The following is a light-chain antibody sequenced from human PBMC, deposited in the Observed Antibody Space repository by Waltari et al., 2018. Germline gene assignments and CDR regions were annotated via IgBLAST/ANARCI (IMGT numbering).Light chain of an antibody. Sequence: SNELTQPQSVSVFPGQTAIITCSGQNLARKIVSWFHHRPCQSPVGVFYQTRERPSGIPERYSGSISGNTATLAISGTQETDEGDYFCEMWDNSVVIFGGGTKLTVL. J-gene: IGLJ2*01. V-gene: IGLV3-1*01. CDR1: NLARKI. CDR3: EMWDNSVVI. CDR2: QTR.